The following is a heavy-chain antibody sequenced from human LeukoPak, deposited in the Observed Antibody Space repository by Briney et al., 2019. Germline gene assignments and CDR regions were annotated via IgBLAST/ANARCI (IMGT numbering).Heavy chain of an antibody. CDR3: ARGRVRRHRTAPDY. Sequence: GGSLRLTCAASGFTFSNYAMHWVRQAPGKGLEWVAVISDDGRNKYYADSVKGRFTISRDNSKNTLSLQMNSLRDEDTAIYYCARGRVRRHRTAPDYWGQGTLVTVSS. J-gene: IGHJ4*02. D-gene: IGHD1-1*01. CDR2: ISDDGRNK. V-gene: IGHV3-30*03. CDR1: GFTFSNYA.